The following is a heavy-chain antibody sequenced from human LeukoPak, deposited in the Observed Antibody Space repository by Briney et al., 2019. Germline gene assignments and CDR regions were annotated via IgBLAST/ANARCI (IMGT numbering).Heavy chain of an antibody. Sequence: PGGSPRLSCAASGFTFSTYAMSWVRQAPGKGLEWVSAISGGGGSTYYADSVKGRFTISRDNSKNTLYLQMNSLRAEDTAVYYCAKDYGSSSTNWFDPWGQGTLVTVSS. V-gene: IGHV3-23*01. CDR3: AKDYGSSSTNWFDP. CDR1: GFTFSTYA. J-gene: IGHJ5*02. D-gene: IGHD6-6*01. CDR2: ISGGGGST.